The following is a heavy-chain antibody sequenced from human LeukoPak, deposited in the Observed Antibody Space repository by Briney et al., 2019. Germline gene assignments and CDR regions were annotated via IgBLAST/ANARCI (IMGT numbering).Heavy chain of an antibody. CDR3: ARLYYYDSSGYPNGY. D-gene: IGHD3-22*01. CDR2: MNPNSGNT. Sequence: ASVKVSCKASGGTFSSYAINWVRQAPGQGLEWMGGMNPNSGNTGYAQKFQGRVTITRNTSISTAYMELSSLRSEDTAVYYCARLYYYDSSGYPNGYWGQGTLVTVSS. V-gene: IGHV1-8*03. J-gene: IGHJ4*02. CDR1: GGTFSSYA.